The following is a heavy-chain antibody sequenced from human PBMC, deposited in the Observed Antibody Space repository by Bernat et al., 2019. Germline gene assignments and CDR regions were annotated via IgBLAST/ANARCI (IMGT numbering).Heavy chain of an antibody. CDR2: IKSKTDSGTT. CDR3: KTGWFGVFDH. V-gene: IGHV3-15*07. J-gene: IGHJ4*02. D-gene: IGHD3-10*01. Sequence: EVQLGESGGGLVKPGGSLRLSCAASGFTFSNAWINWVRQAPGKGLEWVGRIKSKTDSGTTDYAAPVKGRFSISRDDSKNTLYLQMNSLKAEDTAVYYCKTGWFGVFDHWGQGTLVTVSS. CDR1: GFTFSNAW.